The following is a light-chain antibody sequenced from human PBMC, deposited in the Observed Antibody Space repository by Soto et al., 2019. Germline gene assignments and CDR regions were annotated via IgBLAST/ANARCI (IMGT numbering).Light chain of an antibody. CDR2: EVS. V-gene: IGLV2-8*01. CDR1: SSDVGGYNY. Sequence: QSALTQPPSVSWSPGQSVTISCTGTSSDVGGYNYVSWYQQHPGKAPKLMIYEVSKRPSGVPDRFSGSKSGNTASLTVSGLQAEDQADYYCSSYAGSNIVFGTGTKVTIL. J-gene: IGLJ1*01. CDR3: SSYAGSNIV.